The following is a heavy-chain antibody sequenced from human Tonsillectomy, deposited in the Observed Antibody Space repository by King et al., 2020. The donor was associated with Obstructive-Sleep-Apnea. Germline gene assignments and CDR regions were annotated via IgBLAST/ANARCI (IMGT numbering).Heavy chain of an antibody. J-gene: IGHJ4*02. CDR1: GGSISSGGYY. CDR2: IYYSGST. Sequence: VQLQESGPGLVKPSQTLSLTCTVSGGSISSGGYYWSWIRQHPGKGLEWIGDIYYSGSTYYNPSLKSLVTISVDTPKNQFSPKLSSVTAADTAVYYCARAGSWETVPDFDYWGQGTLVTVSS. V-gene: IGHV4-31*01. CDR3: ARAGSWETVPDFDY. D-gene: IGHD1-26*01.